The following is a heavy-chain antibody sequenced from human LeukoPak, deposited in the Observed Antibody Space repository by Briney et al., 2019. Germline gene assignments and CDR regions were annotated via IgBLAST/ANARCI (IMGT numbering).Heavy chain of an antibody. CDR3: ATARDNYDRSGFSALEK. CDR2: IWYDGTNK. CDR1: GFTFSSYG. Sequence: AGALRLSCAASGFTFSSYGMHWVRQAPGKGLERAAVIWYDGTNKNYADSVKGRFTISRDNSKNTLFLLMDSLRAEDTAAYDCATARDNYDRSGFSALEKWGQRTLVTVSS. D-gene: IGHD3-22*01. V-gene: IGHV3-33*01. J-gene: IGHJ4*02.